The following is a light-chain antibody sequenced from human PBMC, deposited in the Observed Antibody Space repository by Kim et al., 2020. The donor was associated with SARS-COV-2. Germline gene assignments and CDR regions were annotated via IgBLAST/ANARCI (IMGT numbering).Light chain of an antibody. V-gene: IGKV1-9*01. J-gene: IGKJ4*01. CDR1: QGIVTY. CDR3: QQFHSPLS. CDR2: GAS. Sequence: DIQLTQSPSFLSASVGDRVTLTCRASQGIVTYLAWYQQKPGKAPNLLIYGASILQSGVPSRFRGSGSGTKFTLTTSSLQPEDFATYYCQQFHSPLSFGGGTKVDIK.